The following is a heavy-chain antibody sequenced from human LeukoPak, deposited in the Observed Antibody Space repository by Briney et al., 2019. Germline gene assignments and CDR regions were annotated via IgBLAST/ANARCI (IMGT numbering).Heavy chain of an antibody. CDR1: GFTFDDYA. CDR2: ISWNSGSI. V-gene: IGHV3-9*01. CDR3: AKDIVSPVTDQGAFDI. J-gene: IGHJ3*02. D-gene: IGHD2-21*02. Sequence: AGGSLRLSCAASGFTFDDYAMHWVRQAPGKGLEWVSGISWNSGSIGYADSVKGRFTISRDNAKNSLYLQMNSLRAEDTALYYCAKDIVSPVTDQGAFDIWGQGTMVTVSS.